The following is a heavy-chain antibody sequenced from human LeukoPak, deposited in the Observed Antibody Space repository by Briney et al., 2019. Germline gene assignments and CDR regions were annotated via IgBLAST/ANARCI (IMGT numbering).Heavy chain of an antibody. D-gene: IGHD1-26*01. CDR2: IRYDGSNK. V-gene: IGHV3-30*02. CDR3: AKDEWELRYYYYMDV. Sequence: PGGSLRLSCAASGFTFSSYGMHWVRQAPGKGLEWVAFIRYDGSNKYYADSVKGRFTISRDNSKNTLYLQMNSLRAEDTAVYYCAKDEWELRYYYYMDVWGKGTTVTVSS. CDR1: GFTFSSYG. J-gene: IGHJ6*03.